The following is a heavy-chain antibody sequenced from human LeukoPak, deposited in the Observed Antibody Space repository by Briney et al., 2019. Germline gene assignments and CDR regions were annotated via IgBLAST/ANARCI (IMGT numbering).Heavy chain of an antibody. Sequence: SETLSLTSTVSGYSISSGYYWGWIRQPPGKGLEWIGSIYHSGSTYYNPSLKSRVTISVDTSKNQFSLKLSSVTAADTAVYYCARAIEVGAMTPFDYWGQGTLVTVSS. CDR1: GYSISSGYY. CDR3: ARAIEVGAMTPFDY. CDR2: IYHSGST. J-gene: IGHJ4*02. D-gene: IGHD1-26*01. V-gene: IGHV4-38-2*02.